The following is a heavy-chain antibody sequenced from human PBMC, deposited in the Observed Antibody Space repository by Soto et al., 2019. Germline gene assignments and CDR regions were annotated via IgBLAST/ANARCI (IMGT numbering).Heavy chain of an antibody. J-gene: IGHJ1*01. CDR3: ANEGADHCSCGSCSSGYFQH. CDR2: ISGSGGST. Sequence: PGGSLRLSCAASGFTFSSYAMSWVRQAPGKGLEWVSAISGSGGSTYYADSVKGRFTISRDNSKNTLYLQMNSLRAEDTAVYYCANEGADHCSCGSCSSGYFQHWGQGTLVPVSS. V-gene: IGHV3-23*01. CDR1: GFTFSSYA. D-gene: IGHD2-15*01.